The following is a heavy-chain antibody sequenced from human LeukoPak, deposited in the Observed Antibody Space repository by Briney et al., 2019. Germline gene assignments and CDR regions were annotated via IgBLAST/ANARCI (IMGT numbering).Heavy chain of an antibody. CDR1: GVSVSTSH. V-gene: IGHV4-59*02. CDR2: LSYTGKT. Sequence: SEALSLTCNVSGVSVSTSHWNWIRQRPGKGLEWIGCLSYTGKTDYNPSLKSRVSISLGSSNNHFSLKLTSVTAADTAVYYCSEGYFEPFDHWGQGILVTVSS. CDR3: SEGYFEPFDH. D-gene: IGHD2/OR15-2a*01. J-gene: IGHJ4*02.